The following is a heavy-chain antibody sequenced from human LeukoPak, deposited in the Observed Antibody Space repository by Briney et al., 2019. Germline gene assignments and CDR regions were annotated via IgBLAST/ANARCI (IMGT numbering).Heavy chain of an antibody. D-gene: IGHD3-10*01. Sequence: SETLSLTCTVSGGSISSGGYYWSWIRQHPGKGLEWIGYIYYSGSTYYNPSLKSRVTISVDTSKNQFSLKPSSVTAADTAVYYCARGSSHYGSGSYLDYWGQGTLVTVSS. J-gene: IGHJ4*02. CDR2: IYYSGST. CDR3: ARGSSHYGSGSYLDY. CDR1: GGSISSGGYY. V-gene: IGHV4-31*03.